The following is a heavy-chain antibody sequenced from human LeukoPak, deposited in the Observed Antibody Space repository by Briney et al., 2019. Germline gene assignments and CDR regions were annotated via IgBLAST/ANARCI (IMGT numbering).Heavy chain of an antibody. J-gene: IGHJ3*02. D-gene: IGHD5-24*01. CDR2: IYPGDSDT. Sequence: GESLKISRKGSGYSFTNYWIGWVRQMPGKGLEWMGIIYPGDSDTRYSPSFQGQVTISADKSISTAYLQWSSLKASDTAMYYCARHAVEMATMSSDAFDIWGQGTMVTVSS. CDR1: GYSFTNYW. V-gene: IGHV5-51*01. CDR3: ARHAVEMATMSSDAFDI.